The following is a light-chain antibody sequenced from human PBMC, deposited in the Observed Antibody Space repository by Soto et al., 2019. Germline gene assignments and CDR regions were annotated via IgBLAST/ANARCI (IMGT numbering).Light chain of an antibody. CDR1: QSISSW. Sequence: DIQMTQSPSTLSASVGDRVTITCRASQSISSWLAWYQQKPGKAPKLLIYKAPSLESGVPSRFSGSGSGTEFTLTSSSLQPDDFATYYCHQDNSYSYPFGQGTKLEIK. V-gene: IGKV1-5*03. J-gene: IGKJ2*01. CDR3: HQDNSYSYP. CDR2: KAP.